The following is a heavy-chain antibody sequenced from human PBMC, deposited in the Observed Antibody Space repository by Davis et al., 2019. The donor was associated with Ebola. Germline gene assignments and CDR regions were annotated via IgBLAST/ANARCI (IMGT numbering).Heavy chain of an antibody. Sequence: GESLKISCAASGFAFTNYVMNWVRQAPGKGLQWVSGISGSGGTAHYVDSVKGRFTISRDKSKNTLYLQMNSLRAEDTAVYYCTRDRKSGTTFDFDYWGQGTLVTVSS. CDR2: ISGSGGTA. J-gene: IGHJ4*02. V-gene: IGHV3-23*01. CDR3: TRDRKSGTTFDFDY. D-gene: IGHD1-7*01. CDR1: GFAFTNYV.